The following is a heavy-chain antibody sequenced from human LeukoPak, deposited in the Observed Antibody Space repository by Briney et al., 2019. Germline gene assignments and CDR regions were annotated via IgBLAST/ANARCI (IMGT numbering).Heavy chain of an antibody. V-gene: IGHV4-31*11. J-gene: IGHJ3*02. CDR2: IYYSGST. CDR3: AREGRYYYDSSGPGDAFDI. Sequence: SETLSLTCAVSGGSISSGGYSWSWIRQPPGKGLEWIGYIYYSGSTYYNPSLKSRVTISVDTSKNQFSLKLSSVTAADTAVYYCAREGRYYYDSSGPGDAFDIWGQGTMVTVSS. CDR1: GGSISSGGYS. D-gene: IGHD3-22*01.